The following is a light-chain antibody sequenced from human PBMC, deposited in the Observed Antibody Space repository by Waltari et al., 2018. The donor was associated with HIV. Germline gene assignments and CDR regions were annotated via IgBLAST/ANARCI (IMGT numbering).Light chain of an antibody. Sequence: QSPLTQPASVSGSPGQSITISCTGTSSDVGGYNYVSWYQQHPGKAPKLMIYEVSNRPSGVSNRFSGSKSGNTASLTISGLQAEDEADYYCSSYTSSSTQFGGGTKLTVL. V-gene: IGLV2-14*01. J-gene: IGLJ3*02. CDR2: EVS. CDR1: SSDVGGYNY. CDR3: SSYTSSSTQ.